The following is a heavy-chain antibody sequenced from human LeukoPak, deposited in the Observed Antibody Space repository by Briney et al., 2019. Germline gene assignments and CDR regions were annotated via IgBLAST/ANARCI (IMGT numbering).Heavy chain of an antibody. CDR2: IYHSGST. D-gene: IGHD2-15*01. CDR1: GFTFSSYE. J-gene: IGHJ4*02. Sequence: GSLRLSCAASGFTFSSYEMNWVRQPPGKGLEWIGEIYHSGSTNYNPSLKSRVTISVDNSKNQFSLKMSSMTAADTAVYYCARAGWYTLDNWGQGTLVTVSS. CDR3: ARAGWYTLDN. V-gene: IGHV4-4*02.